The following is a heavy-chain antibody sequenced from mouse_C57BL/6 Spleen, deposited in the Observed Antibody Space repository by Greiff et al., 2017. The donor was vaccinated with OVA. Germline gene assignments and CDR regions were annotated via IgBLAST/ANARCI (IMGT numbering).Heavy chain of an antibody. J-gene: IGHJ4*01. CDR1: GYTFTSYW. D-gene: IGHD3-3*01. Sequence: QVQLQQPGAELVKPGASVKLSCKASGYTFTSYWMQWVKQRPGQGLEWIGEIDPSDSYTNYNQKFTGKATLTVDTSSSTAYMQLSSRTSEDSAVYYCARNAVWGQGTSVTVSS. V-gene: IGHV1-50*01. CDR2: IDPSDSYT. CDR3: ARNAV.